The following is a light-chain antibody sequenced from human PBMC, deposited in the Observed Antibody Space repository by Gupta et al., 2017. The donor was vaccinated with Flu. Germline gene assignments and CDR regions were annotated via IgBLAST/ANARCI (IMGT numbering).Light chain of an antibody. CDR2: GAS. Sequence: EIVMTQSPATLSVSPGERVTLSCRASQAIRSNLAWYQQKPGQAPRLLIYGASTRVAGIPDRFSGSGSGKEFTLTISSRQSEDFAVYYCQQFNNWPPYTFGQGTXLEIK. CDR3: QQFNNWPPYT. CDR1: QAIRSN. V-gene: IGKV3-15*01. J-gene: IGKJ2*01.